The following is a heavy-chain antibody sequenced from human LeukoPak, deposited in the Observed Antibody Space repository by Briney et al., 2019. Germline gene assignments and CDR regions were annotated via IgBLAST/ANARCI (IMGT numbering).Heavy chain of an antibody. CDR3: ARDGTMYSSGWTGSYFDY. V-gene: IGHV3-30*04. J-gene: IGHJ4*02. CDR2: ISYDGSNK. D-gene: IGHD6-19*01. Sequence: GGSLRLSCAASGFTFSSYAMHWVRQAPGKGLEWVAVISYDGSNKYYADSVKGRFTISRDNSKNTLYLQTNSLRAEDTAVYYCARDGTMYSSGWTGSYFDYWGQGTLVTVSS. CDR1: GFTFSSYA.